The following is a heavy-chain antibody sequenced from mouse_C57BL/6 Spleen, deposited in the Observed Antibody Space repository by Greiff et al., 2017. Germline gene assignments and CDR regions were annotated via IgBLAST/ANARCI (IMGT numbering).Heavy chain of an antibody. CDR1: GYTFTSYT. Sequence: VQLQQSGAELARPGASVKMSCKASGYTFTSYTMHWVKQRPGQGLEWIGYINPSSGYTKYNQKFKDKATLTADKSSSTAYMQLSSRTSEDSAVYYCAREFPGVTTVALDGWGQGTTLTVSS. J-gene: IGHJ2*01. CDR2: INPSSGYT. V-gene: IGHV1-4*01. CDR3: AREFPGVTTVALDG. D-gene: IGHD2-12*01.